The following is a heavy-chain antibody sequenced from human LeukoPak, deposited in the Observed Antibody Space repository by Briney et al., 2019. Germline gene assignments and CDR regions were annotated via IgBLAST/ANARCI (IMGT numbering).Heavy chain of an antibody. CDR3: ARGDDYVWGSYRYAFDI. CDR1: GGSISTTYYY. Sequence: SETLSLTCTVSGGSISTTYYYWGWIRQPPGTGLEWIGSVYYSGSTNYNPSLKSRVAISVDTSKNQFSLKLSSVTAADTAVYYCARGDDYVWGSYRYAFDIWGQGTMVTVSS. CDR2: VYYSGST. J-gene: IGHJ3*02. D-gene: IGHD3-16*02. V-gene: IGHV4-39*07.